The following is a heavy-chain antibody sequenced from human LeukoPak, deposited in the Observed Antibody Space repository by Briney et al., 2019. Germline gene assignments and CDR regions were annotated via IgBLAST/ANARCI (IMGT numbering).Heavy chain of an antibody. V-gene: IGHV1-46*01. D-gene: IGHD3-10*01. CDR3: ARAPYYYGSGSYFDYYYGMDV. CDR1: GYTFTSYY. J-gene: IGHJ6*02. CDR2: TNPSGGST. Sequence: GASVKVSCKASGYTFTSYYMHWVRQAPGQGLEWMGITNPSGGSTSYAQKFQGRVTMTRDTSTSTVYMELSSLRSEDTAVYYCARAPYYYGSGSYFDYYYGMDVWGQGTLVTVSS.